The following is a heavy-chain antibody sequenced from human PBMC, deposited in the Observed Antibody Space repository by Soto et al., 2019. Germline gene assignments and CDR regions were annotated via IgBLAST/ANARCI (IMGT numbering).Heavy chain of an antibody. CDR2: ISGSGGST. CDR3: AKGPHYYDSSGYYREYFQH. D-gene: IGHD3-22*01. V-gene: IGHV3-23*01. J-gene: IGHJ1*01. Sequence: GESLKISCAASGFTFSSYAMSWVRQAPGKGLEWVSAISGSGGSTYYADSVKGRFTISRDNSKNTLYLQMNSLRAEDTAVYYCAKGPHYYDSSGYYREYFQHWGQGTLVTVSS. CDR1: GFTFSSYA.